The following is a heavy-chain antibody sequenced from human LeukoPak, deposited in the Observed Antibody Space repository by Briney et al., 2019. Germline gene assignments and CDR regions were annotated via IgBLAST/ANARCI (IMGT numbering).Heavy chain of an antibody. Sequence: PSETLSLTCTVSGGSISSGDYYWTWIRQHPGKGLEWIGNMYHSGSTYYNPSLKSRVTISVDTSKNQFSLELSSVTAADTAVYYCARRGYYYDSSGSYNNWFDPWGQGTLVTVSS. CDR2: MYHSGST. V-gene: IGHV4-31*03. CDR3: ARRGYYYDSSGSYNNWFDP. D-gene: IGHD3-22*01. J-gene: IGHJ5*02. CDR1: GGSISSGDYY.